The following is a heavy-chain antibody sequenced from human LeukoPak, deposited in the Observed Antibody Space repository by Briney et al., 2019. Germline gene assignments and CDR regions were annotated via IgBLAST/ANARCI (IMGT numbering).Heavy chain of an antibody. CDR3: AKPFEVITTHDAFDI. V-gene: IGHV3-23*01. CDR2: ISGIGDNT. J-gene: IGHJ3*02. CDR1: GFTFSTYP. Sequence: GGSLRLSCAASGFTFSTYPMNWVRQAPGKGLMWVSSISGIGDNTYYADSVKGRFTISRDNSKNTLYLQMNSLRAEDTAVYYCAKPFEVITTHDAFDIWGQGTMVTVSS. D-gene: IGHD3-22*01.